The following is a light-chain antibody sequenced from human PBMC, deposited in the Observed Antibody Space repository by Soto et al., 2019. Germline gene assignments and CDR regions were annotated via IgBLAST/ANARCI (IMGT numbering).Light chain of an antibody. Sequence: DIQMTQSPSSLSASVGDRVTITCRASQTIRNFLNWYQQKPGTAPRLLIHTTSSLQSGVPARFSGSGSGTDFTLTISSLQPEEFATYYCQQSSSTPQTFGGGTKVEI. J-gene: IGKJ4*01. CDR2: TTS. CDR3: QQSSSTPQT. CDR1: QTIRNF. V-gene: IGKV1-39*01.